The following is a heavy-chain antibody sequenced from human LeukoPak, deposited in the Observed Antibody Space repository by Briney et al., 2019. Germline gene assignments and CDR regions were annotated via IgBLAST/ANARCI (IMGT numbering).Heavy chain of an antibody. CDR1: GYTFTSYA. V-gene: IGHV1-3*01. Sequence: ASVNVSCKSSGYTFTSYAMHWVRQAPGQRLEWMGWINAGNGNTKYSQKFQGRVTITRDTSASTAYMELSSLRSEDTAVYYCARPLTGYSSSWPFDYWGQGTLVTVSS. D-gene: IGHD6-13*01. CDR2: INAGNGNT. J-gene: IGHJ4*02. CDR3: ARPLTGYSSSWPFDY.